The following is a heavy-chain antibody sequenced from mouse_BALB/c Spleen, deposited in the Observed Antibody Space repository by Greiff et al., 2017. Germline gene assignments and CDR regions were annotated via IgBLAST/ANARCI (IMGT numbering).Heavy chain of an antibody. CDR2: ISDGGSYT. CDR3: AREGDRYDDGDAMDY. D-gene: IGHD2-14*01. Sequence: EVMLVESGGGLVKPGGSLKLSCAASGFTFSDYYMYWVRQTPEKRLEWVATISDGGSYTYYPDSVKGRFTISRDNAKNNLYLQMSSLKSEDTAMYYCAREGDRYDDGDAMDYWGQGTSVTVSS. J-gene: IGHJ4*01. V-gene: IGHV5-4*02. CDR1: GFTFSDYY.